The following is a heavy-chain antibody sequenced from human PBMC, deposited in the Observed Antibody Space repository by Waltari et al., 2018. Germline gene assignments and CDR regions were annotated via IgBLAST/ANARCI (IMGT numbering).Heavy chain of an antibody. D-gene: IGHD2-15*01. CDR3: ASGYCSGGSCYSEKVDV. CDR1: GGTFSSYA. V-gene: IGHV1-69*08. CDR2: INPIFGTA. Sequence: QVQLVQSGAEVKTPGSSVKVSCKASGGTFSSYAISWVRQPPGQGLEWMGRINPIFGTANYAQKFQGRVTITADKSTSTAYMELSSLRSEDTAVYYCASGYCSGGSCYSEKVDVWGQGTTVTVSS. J-gene: IGHJ6*02.